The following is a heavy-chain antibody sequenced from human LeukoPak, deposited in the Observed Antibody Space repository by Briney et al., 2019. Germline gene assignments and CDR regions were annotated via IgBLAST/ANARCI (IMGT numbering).Heavy chain of an antibody. CDR3: ATYSSGWYRGLLFDY. CDR2: ISSSGSTI. CDR1: GFTFSDYY. Sequence: PGGSLRLSCAASGFTFSDYYMSWIRQAPGKGLEWVSYISSSGSTIYYADSVKGRFTISRDNAKNSLYLQMNSLRAEDTAVYYCATYSSGWYRGLLFDYWGQGTLVTVSS. J-gene: IGHJ4*02. D-gene: IGHD6-19*01. V-gene: IGHV3-11*01.